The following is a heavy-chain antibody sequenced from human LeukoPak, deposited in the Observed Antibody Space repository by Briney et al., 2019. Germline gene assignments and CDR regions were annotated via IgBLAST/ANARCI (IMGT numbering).Heavy chain of an antibody. CDR1: GGSISSSSYY. CDR3: ASPTPPSSGYYYAAFDI. D-gene: IGHD3-22*01. CDR2: IYYSGST. J-gene: IGHJ3*02. Sequence: SETLSLTCTVAGGSISSSSYYWGWIRQPPGKGLEWIGSIYYSGSTYYNPSLKSRVTISVDTSKNQFSLKLSSVTAADTAVYYCASPTPPSSGYYYAAFDIWGQGTMVTVSS. V-gene: IGHV4-39*07.